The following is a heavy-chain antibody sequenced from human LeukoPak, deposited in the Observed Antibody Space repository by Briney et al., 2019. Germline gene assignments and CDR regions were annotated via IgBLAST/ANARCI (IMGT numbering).Heavy chain of an antibody. CDR3: ARGPEMYYDFWSGYPPRYGMDV. Sequence: ASVKVSCKASGYTFTSYYMHWVRQAPGQGLEWMGIINPSGGSTSYAQKFQGRVTITADKSTSTAYMELSSLRSEDTAVYYCARGPEMYYDFWSGYPPRYGMDVWGQGTTVTVSS. V-gene: IGHV1-46*01. CDR1: GYTFTSYY. CDR2: INPSGGST. J-gene: IGHJ6*02. D-gene: IGHD3-3*01.